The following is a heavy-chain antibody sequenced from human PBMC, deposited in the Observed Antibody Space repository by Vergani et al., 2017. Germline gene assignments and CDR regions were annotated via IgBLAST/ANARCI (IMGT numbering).Heavy chain of an antibody. CDR3: AKVCGSTSCPYGGGAFDV. Sequence: EVQLLESGGGLGQPGGSLRLSCAASGFTFNSYAMTWVRQAPGKGLEWVSGINNNGGSTYYADSVKGRFTISRDNSKNTLYLQMTDLRAEDTATYYCAKVCGSTSCPYGGGAFDVWGHGTMVTVSS. D-gene: IGHD2-2*01. CDR1: GFTFNSYA. CDR2: INNNGGST. J-gene: IGHJ3*01. V-gene: IGHV3-23*01.